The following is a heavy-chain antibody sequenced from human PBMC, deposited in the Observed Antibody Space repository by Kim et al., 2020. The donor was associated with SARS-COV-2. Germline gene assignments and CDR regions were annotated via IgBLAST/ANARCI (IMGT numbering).Heavy chain of an antibody. J-gene: IGHJ4*02. Sequence: GGSLRLSCAASGFTFSTYAMSWVRHAPRRGLEWVSTITGNGAATYYADSVRGRFTISRDNSKNTLSLQMNSLRAEDTALYYCAKTGQLDYWGQGTLVTVSS. CDR1: GFTFSTYA. D-gene: IGHD6-13*01. V-gene: IGHV3-23*01. CDR3: AKTGQLDY. CDR2: ITGNGAAT.